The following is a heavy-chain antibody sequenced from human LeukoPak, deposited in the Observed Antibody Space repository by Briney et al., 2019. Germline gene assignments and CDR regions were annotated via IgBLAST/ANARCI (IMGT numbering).Heavy chain of an antibody. CDR3: ASSAGTAPTNFDY. CDR2: VYTSGST. D-gene: IGHD1-1*01. Sequence: SETLSLTCTVSGGSISSSYWSWIRRTAGQGLEWIGRVYTSGSTSYNPSLKSRVTISVDTSKNQVSLKLSSVTAADTAVYYCASSAGTAPTNFDYWGQGTLATVSS. J-gene: IGHJ4*02. CDR1: GGSISSSY. V-gene: IGHV4-4*07.